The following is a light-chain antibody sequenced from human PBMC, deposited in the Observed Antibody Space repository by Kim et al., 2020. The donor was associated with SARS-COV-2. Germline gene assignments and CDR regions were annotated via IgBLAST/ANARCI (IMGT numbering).Light chain of an antibody. J-gene: IGKJ2*01. V-gene: IGKV3-11*01. CDR3: QQRTKWPPGYT. CDR1: QSVTSY. CDR2: DAS. Sequence: PGERATLSCRASQSVTSYVAWYQQRPGQAPRLLIYDASNRATGIPARFSGSGSETDFTLTISSLEPEDFAVYYCQQRTKWPPGYTFGQGTKLGI.